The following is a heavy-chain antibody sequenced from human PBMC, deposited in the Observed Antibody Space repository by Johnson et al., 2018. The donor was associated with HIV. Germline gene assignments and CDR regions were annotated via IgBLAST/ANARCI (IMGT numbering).Heavy chain of an antibody. CDR2: ISYDGSNK. Sequence: ASGFTFSSYAMHWVRQAPGKGLEWVAVISYDGSNKYYADSVKGRFTISRDNSKNTLYLQMNSLRAEDTAVYYCAKDQIKRLPVDWAFDIWGQGTMVTVSS. V-gene: IGHV3-30*04. CDR1: GFTFSSYA. D-gene: IGHD5-12*01. CDR3: AKDQIKRLPVDWAFDI. J-gene: IGHJ3*02.